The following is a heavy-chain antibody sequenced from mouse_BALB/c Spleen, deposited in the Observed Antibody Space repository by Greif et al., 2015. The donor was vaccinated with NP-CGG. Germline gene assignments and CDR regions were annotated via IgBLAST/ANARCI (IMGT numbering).Heavy chain of an antibody. CDR2: INPSTGYT. Sequence: VQLQQSGAELAKPGASVKMSCKASGYTFTSYWMHWVKQRPGQGLEWIGYINPSTGYTEYNQKFKDKATLTADKPSSTAYMQLSSLTSEDSAVYYCARRTQHFDYWGQGTTLTVSS. CDR3: ARRTQHFDY. V-gene: IGHV1-7*01. J-gene: IGHJ2*01. D-gene: IGHD6-1*01. CDR1: GYTFTSYW.